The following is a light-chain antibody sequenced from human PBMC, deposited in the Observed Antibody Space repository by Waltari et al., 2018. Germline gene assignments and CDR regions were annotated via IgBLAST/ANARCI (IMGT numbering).Light chain of an antibody. V-gene: IGLV2-14*01. CDR3: SSFTTSSLFV. CDR2: DVT. Sequence: QSDLTPPASVSGSHGQSITISCTASTSDFGGYNFFSWYQHHPAKAPKLIIYDVTKRPPGVSDRFSGSKSGCTASLTISGLQADNEADYYCSSFTTSSLFVFETGTRVTVL. CDR1: TSDFGGYNF. J-gene: IGLJ1*01.